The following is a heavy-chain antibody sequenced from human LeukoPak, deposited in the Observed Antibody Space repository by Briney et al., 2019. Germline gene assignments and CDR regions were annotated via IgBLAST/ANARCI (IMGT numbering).Heavy chain of an antibody. CDR2: INAGNANP. D-gene: IGHD3-22*01. CDR3: ARSPNYHDTTLSFDY. Sequence: GASVKVSCKASGYTFTSYAIHWVRQAPGHSFEWMGWINAGNANPTYSQNFQDRVIITRDTSASTAYMELSSLRSEDTAVYYCARSPNYHDTTLSFDYWGQGTLVTVSS. V-gene: IGHV1-3*01. J-gene: IGHJ4*02. CDR1: GYTFTSYA.